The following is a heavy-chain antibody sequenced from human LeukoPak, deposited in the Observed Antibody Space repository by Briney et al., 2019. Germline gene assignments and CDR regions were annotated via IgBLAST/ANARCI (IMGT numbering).Heavy chain of an antibody. Sequence: PGRSLRLSCAASGFTFDDYAMHWVRQAPGKGLEWVAGISWNSGNIGYADSVKGRFTISRDNAKNSLYLQMNSLRAEDTALYYCAKDYCSSSGCYKNYWGQGTLVTVSS. V-gene: IGHV3-9*01. CDR1: GFTFDDYA. CDR3: AKDYCSSSGCYKNY. CDR2: ISWNSGNI. J-gene: IGHJ4*02. D-gene: IGHD2-15*01.